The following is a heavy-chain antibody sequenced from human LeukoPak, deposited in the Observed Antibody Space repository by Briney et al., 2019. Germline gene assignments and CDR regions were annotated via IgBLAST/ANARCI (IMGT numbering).Heavy chain of an antibody. CDR3: ARGVVDY. CDR2: INPNSGGT. Sequence: ASVKVSCKASGYTFTGYYMHWVRQAPGQGLEWMGWINPNSGGTNYAQKFQGRVTMTRDTSTSTVYMELSSLRSEDTAVYYCARGVVDYWGQGTLVTVSS. D-gene: IGHD2-15*01. J-gene: IGHJ4*02. V-gene: IGHV1-2*02. CDR1: GYTFTGYY.